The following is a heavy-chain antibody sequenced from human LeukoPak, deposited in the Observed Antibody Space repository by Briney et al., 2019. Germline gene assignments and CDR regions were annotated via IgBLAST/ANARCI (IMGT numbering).Heavy chain of an antibody. CDR2: ISYDGSNK. D-gene: IGHD3-9*01. CDR1: GFTFSSYG. V-gene: IGHV3-30*03. J-gene: IGHJ4*02. Sequence: PGGSLRLSCAASGFTFSSYGMHWVRQAPGKGLEWVAVISYDGSNKYYADSVKGRFTISRDSSKNTLYLQMNSLRAEDTAVYYCATTVDWRGDYWGQGTLVTVSS. CDR3: ATTVDWRGDY.